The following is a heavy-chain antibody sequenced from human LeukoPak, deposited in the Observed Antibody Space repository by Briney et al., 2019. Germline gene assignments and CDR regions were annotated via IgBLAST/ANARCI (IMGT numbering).Heavy chain of an antibody. CDR1: GYTFTGYY. J-gene: IGHJ6*03. CDR3: ARDPQGVVVINGSYYYYYYMDV. V-gene: IGHV1-2*02. D-gene: IGHD3-22*01. Sequence: GASVKVSCKASGYTFTGYYMHWVRQAPGQGLEWMGWINPNSGGTNYAQKFQGRVTMTRDTSISTAYMGLSRLRSDDTAVYYCARDPQGVVVINGSYYYYYYMDVWGKGTTVTVSS. CDR2: INPNSGGT.